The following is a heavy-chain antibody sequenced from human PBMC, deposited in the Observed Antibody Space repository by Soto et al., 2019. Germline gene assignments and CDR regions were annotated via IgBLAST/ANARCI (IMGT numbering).Heavy chain of an antibody. CDR3: ASAARDIVVVPAASTDYYYYYMDV. Sequence: TSETLPLTCTVSGGSISSSSYYWGWIRQPPGKGLEWIGSIYYSGSTYYNPSLKSRVTISVDTSKNQFSLKLSSVTAADTAVYYCASAARDIVVVPAASTDYYYYYMDVWGKGTTVTVSS. CDR1: GGSISSSSYY. D-gene: IGHD2-2*01. J-gene: IGHJ6*03. CDR2: IYYSGST. V-gene: IGHV4-39*01.